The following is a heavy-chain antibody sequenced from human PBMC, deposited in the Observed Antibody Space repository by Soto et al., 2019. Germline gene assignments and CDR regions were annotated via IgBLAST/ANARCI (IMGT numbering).Heavy chain of an antibody. CDR2: ISYDGSNK. CDR1: GFTFSSYG. V-gene: IGHV3-30*18. Sequence: QVQLVESGGGVVQPGRSLRLSCAASGFTFSSYGMHWVRQAPGKGLEWVAVISYDGSNKDYADSVKGRFTISRDNSKNTLYLQMNSLRAEDTAVYYCAKATVVITLQGMDVWGQGTTVTVSS. CDR3: AKATVVITLQGMDV. J-gene: IGHJ6*02. D-gene: IGHD2-21*01.